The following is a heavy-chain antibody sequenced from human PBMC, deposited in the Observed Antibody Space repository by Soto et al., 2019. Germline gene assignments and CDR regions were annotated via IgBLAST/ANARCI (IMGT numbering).Heavy chain of an antibody. CDR2: INHSGST. D-gene: IGHD2-2*01. Sequence: SETLSLTCAVYGGSFRVYYWSWIRQPPGKGLEWIGEINHSGSTNYNPSLKSRVTISVDTSKNQFSLEVSSVTAADTAVYYCARGPRQLAFWGQGTLVTVSS. CDR1: GGSFRVYY. J-gene: IGHJ4*02. CDR3: ARGPRQLAF. V-gene: IGHV4-34*01.